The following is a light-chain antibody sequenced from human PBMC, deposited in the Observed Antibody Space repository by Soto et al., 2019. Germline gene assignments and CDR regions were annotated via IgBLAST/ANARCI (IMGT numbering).Light chain of an antibody. Sequence: EIVLTQSPGILSLSPGERAPLSCRASQSVAANYLARYQQKPGQAPRLLIYGASTRATGIPDRFSGSGSGTDFTLTISRLAPEAFAVYYCQQYGGSPTFGQGSKVEIQ. CDR1: QSVAANY. CDR2: GAS. J-gene: IGKJ1*01. CDR3: QQYGGSPT. V-gene: IGKV3-20*01.